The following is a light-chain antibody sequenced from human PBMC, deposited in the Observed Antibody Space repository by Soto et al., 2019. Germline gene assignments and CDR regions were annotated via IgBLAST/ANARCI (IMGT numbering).Light chain of an antibody. Sequence: QSVLAQPASVSGSPGQSITISCTGTNSDLGTYNLVSWYQQHPGKAPKLTIYEATKRPSGVSDRFSGSKSGNTASLTISGLQAEDEAYYYCCSYAGGSTLVFGGGTKLTVL. J-gene: IGLJ3*02. CDR2: EAT. CDR1: NSDLGTYNL. CDR3: CSYAGGSTLV. V-gene: IGLV2-23*01.